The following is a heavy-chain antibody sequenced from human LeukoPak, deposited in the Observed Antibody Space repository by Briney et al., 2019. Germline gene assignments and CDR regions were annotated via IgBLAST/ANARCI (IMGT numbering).Heavy chain of an antibody. V-gene: IGHV3-74*01. Sequence: GGSLRLSCAASGFTFSSNWMHWVRQAPGKGLVWVSRINEDGSTTNYADSVKGRPTIFRDNAKNTLYLQMNSLRAEDTAVYYCARDLYGDYSIGYWGQGTLVTVSS. CDR3: ARDLYGDYSIGY. J-gene: IGHJ4*02. D-gene: IGHD4-17*01. CDR2: INEDGSTT. CDR1: GFTFSSNW.